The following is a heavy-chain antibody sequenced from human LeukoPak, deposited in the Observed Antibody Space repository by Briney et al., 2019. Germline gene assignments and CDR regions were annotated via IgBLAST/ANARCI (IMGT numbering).Heavy chain of an antibody. CDR3: ARVLGMVTSYFDY. Sequence: SETLSLTCTVSGGSISRYYWSWIRQPPGNGLEWIGYIYYSGSTNYNPSLKSRVTISVDTSKNQFSLKLSSVTAADTAVYYCARVLGMVTSYFDYWGQGTLVTVSS. D-gene: IGHD5-18*01. CDR2: IYYSGST. V-gene: IGHV4-59*01. CDR1: GGSISRYY. J-gene: IGHJ4*02.